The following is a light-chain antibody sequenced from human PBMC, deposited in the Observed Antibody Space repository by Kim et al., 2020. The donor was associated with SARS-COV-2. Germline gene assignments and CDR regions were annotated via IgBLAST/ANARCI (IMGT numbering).Light chain of an antibody. V-gene: IGKV4-1*01. CDR3: QQYYTSPWT. CDR2: WAS. J-gene: IGKJ1*01. CDR1: NKNS. Sequence: NKNSVAWYQQKPGQPPKVIIYWASTRESGVPDRFSGSGSGTDFTLTISSLQAEDVSVYYCQQYYTSPWTFGQGTKVDIK.